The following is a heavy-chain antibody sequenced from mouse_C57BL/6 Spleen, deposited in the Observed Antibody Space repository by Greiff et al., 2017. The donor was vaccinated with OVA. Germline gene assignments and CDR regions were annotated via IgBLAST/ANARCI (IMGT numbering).Heavy chain of an antibody. CDR1: GYTFTSYW. D-gene: IGHD2-4*01. J-gene: IGHJ3*01. CDR2: IYPGSGST. V-gene: IGHV1-55*01. Sequence: VQLQQSGAELVKPGASVKMSCKASGYTFTSYWITWVKQSPGQGLEWIGDIYPGSGSTNYNEKFKSKATLTVDTSSSTAYMQLSSLTSEDSAVYYCARGGDYDYVFAYWGQGTLVTVSA. CDR3: ARGGDYDYVFAY.